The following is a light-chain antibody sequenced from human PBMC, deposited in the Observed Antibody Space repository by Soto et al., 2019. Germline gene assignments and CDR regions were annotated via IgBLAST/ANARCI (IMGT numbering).Light chain of an antibody. CDR1: QGISSA. CDR2: DVS. CDR3: QQFNTYPALT. V-gene: IGKV1-13*02. J-gene: IGKJ4*01. Sequence: AIQLTQSPSSLSASVGDRVTITCRASQGISSALAWYQQKPGKSPNLLIYDVSSLESGVPSRFSGSGSGTDFNLTISSLQPEDFATDYCQQFNTYPALTFGGGTKVEIK.